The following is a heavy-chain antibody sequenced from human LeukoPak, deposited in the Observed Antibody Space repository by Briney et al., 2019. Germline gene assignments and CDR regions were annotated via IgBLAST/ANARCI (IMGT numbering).Heavy chain of an antibody. CDR2: ISGSGHST. Sequence: GGSLRLSCAASGFTFSSYALSWVRQAPGKGLEWVSAISGSGHSTYYADSVKGRFTISRDNSKNTLYLQMNSLRAEDTAVYYCAKSLLVLYSFDAFDIWGQGTMVTVSS. J-gene: IGHJ3*02. V-gene: IGHV3-23*01. CDR3: AKSLLVLYSFDAFDI. CDR1: GFTFSSYA. D-gene: IGHD2-8*01.